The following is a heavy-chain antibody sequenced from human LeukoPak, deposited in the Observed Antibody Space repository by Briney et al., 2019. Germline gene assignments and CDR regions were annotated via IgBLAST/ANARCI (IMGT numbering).Heavy chain of an antibody. CDR2: ISGSGGST. V-gene: IGHV3-23*01. CDR1: GFTFSSYA. D-gene: IGHD2-15*01. J-gene: IGHJ4*02. Sequence: GGSLRLSCAASGFTFSSYAMSWVRQAPGKGLEWVSAISGSGGSTYYADSVKGRFTISRDNSKNTLYLQMNSLRAGDTAVYYCARSERTSGYCSGGSCLYYFDYWGQGTLVTVSS. CDR3: ARSERTSGYCSGGSCLYYFDY.